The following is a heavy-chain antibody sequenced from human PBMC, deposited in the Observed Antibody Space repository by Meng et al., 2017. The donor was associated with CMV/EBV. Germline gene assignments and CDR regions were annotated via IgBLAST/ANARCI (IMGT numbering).Heavy chain of an antibody. CDR3: ARGHPVYDYVWGSYPTPLGYFDY. V-gene: IGHV6-1*01. CDR1: GDSVSSNSAA. D-gene: IGHD3-16*02. J-gene: IGHJ4*02. CDR2: TYYRSKWYN. Sequence: QTLSLTCAISGDSVSSNSAAWNWIRQSPSRGLEWLGRTYYRSKWYNDYAVSVKSRITINPDTSKNQFSLQLNSVTPEDTAVYYCARGHPVYDYVWGSYPTPLGYFDYWGQGTLVTVSS.